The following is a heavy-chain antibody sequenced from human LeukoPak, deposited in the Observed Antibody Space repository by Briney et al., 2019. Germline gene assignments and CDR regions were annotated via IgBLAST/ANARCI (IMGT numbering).Heavy chain of an antibody. CDR3: AKKWSGYYNFDY. Sequence: PGGSLRLSCAASGFTFSSYAISWVRQAPGKGLEWVSTISGSGDSTYYADSVKGRFTISRDNSKNTLYLQMNSLRAEDTAVYYCAKKWSGYYNFDYWGQGTLVTVSS. J-gene: IGHJ4*02. V-gene: IGHV3-23*01. CDR2: ISGSGDST. CDR1: GFTFSSYA. D-gene: IGHD3-3*01.